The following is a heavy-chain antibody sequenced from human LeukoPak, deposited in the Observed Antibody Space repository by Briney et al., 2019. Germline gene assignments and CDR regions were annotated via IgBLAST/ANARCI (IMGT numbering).Heavy chain of an antibody. D-gene: IGHD3-10*01. CDR3: ARCTWSPGVFDF. V-gene: IGHV4-38-2*02. CDR1: GFSFNSGYY. J-gene: IGHJ4*02. Sequence: SETLSLTCTLSGFSFNSGYYWGWVRQSPGQGLVWIGSIYYTGETSYQPSLKGRVTMSVDTSKSQFSLNLTSVTAADTAVYYCARCTWSPGVFDFWGQGTVVTVSS. CDR2: IYYTGET.